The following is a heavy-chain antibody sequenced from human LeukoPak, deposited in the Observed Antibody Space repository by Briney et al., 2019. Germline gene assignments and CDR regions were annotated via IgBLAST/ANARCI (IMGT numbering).Heavy chain of an antibody. D-gene: IGHD3-9*01. CDR1: GYPFTVYS. CDR3: ARDWWGNDILTGDNWLDP. CDR2: INVNSGGT. V-gene: IGHV1-2*06. Sequence: ASVKVPCKASGYPFTVYSMNWVRQAPGQGLEWMGRINVNSGGTKYTEKFQGRVTMTRDTSISTAYMELSRLRSDDTAVYYCARDWWGNDILTGDNWLDPWGQGTLVTVSS. J-gene: IGHJ5*02.